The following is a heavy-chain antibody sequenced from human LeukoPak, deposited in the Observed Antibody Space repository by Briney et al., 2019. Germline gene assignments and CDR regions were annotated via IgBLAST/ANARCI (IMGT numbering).Heavy chain of an antibody. V-gene: IGHV4-39*07. CDR3: ARLEYDSSLVLDY. J-gene: IGHJ4*02. D-gene: IGHD6-6*01. Sequence: SETLSLTCTVSGDSISTSNSYWGWIRQPPWKGLEWIGSIYYSGSTNYNPSLKSRVTISVDTSKNQFSLKLSSVTAADTAVYYCARLEYDSSLVLDYWGQGTLVTVSS. CDR2: IYYSGST. CDR1: GDSISTSNSY.